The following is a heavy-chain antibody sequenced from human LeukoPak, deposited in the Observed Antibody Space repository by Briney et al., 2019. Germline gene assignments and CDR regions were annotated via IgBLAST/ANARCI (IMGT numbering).Heavy chain of an antibody. V-gene: IGHV3-9*01. CDR2: ISWNSGSI. CDR3: AKDTVYGSGSYLGAFDI. CDR1: GFTFDDYA. J-gene: IGHJ3*02. Sequence: GRSLRLSCAASGFTFDDYAMQWVRQAPGKGLEWVSGISWNSGSIGYADSVKGRFTISRDNAKNSLYLQMYSLRAEDTALYYCAKDTVYGSGSYLGAFDIWGQGTMVTVSS. D-gene: IGHD3-10*01.